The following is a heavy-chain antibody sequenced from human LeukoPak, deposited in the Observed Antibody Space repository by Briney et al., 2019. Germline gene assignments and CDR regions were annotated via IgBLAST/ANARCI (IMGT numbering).Heavy chain of an antibody. J-gene: IGHJ4*02. CDR1: GYSFTSYW. CDR3: ARRAVYYGSGSYVFDY. Sequence: GESLKISCKGSGYSFTSYWIGWVRQMPGKGLEWMGIIYPGDSDTRYSPSFQGQVTISADKSICTAYLQWSSLKASDTAMYYCARRAVYYGSGSYVFDYWGQGTLVTVSS. CDR2: IYPGDSDT. V-gene: IGHV5-51*01. D-gene: IGHD3-10*01.